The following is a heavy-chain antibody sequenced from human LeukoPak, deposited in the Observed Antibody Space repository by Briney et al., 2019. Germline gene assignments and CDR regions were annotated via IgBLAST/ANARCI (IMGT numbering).Heavy chain of an antibody. CDR3: ARSKYSYGWSDAFDI. V-gene: IGHV4-59*08. J-gene: IGHJ3*02. Sequence: SETLSLTCTASGGSVSPYYWSWIRQPPGKGLEWLGYIYYTGSTNYNPSLKSRVTISVDTSKNQFSLQLTSVTAADTAVYYCARSKYSYGWSDAFDIWGQGTMVTVSS. D-gene: IGHD5-18*01. CDR2: IYYTGST. CDR1: GGSVSPYY.